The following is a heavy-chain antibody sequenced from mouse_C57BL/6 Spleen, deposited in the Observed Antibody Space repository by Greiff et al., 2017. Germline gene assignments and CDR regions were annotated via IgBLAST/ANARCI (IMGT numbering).Heavy chain of an antibody. V-gene: IGHV10-1*01. CDR1: GFSFNTYA. D-gene: IGHD6-1*01. CDR2: IRSKSNNYAT. J-gene: IGHJ2*01. CDR3: VRASSYYFDY. Sequence: EVMLVESGGGLVQPKGSLKLSCAASGFSFNTYAMNWVRQAPGKGLEWVARIRSKSNNYATYYADSVKDRFTISRDDSESMLYLQMNNLKTEDTAMYYCVRASSYYFDYWGQGTTLTVSS.